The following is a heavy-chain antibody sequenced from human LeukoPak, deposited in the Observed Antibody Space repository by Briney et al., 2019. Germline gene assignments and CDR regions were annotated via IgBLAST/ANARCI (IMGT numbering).Heavy chain of an antibody. V-gene: IGHV3-74*01. J-gene: IGHJ4*02. Sequence: PGGSLRLSCAASGFTFSNYWRQWGRQAPGKGLVWVSHITSDGSTTTYADSVKGLFTTSRANAKNTLYLQMNSLRAEDPAVYYCLRDNYGVDYWGQGTLVTVSS. CDR1: GFTFSNYW. CDR3: LRDNYGVDY. CDR2: ITSDGSTT. D-gene: IGHD4-11*01.